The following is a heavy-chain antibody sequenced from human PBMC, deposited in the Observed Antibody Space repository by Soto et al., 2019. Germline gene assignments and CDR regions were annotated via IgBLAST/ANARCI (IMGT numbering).Heavy chain of an antibody. CDR3: ARGEHSGNYFYYCSMDV. CDR1: GYTFSSYG. D-gene: IGHD3-10*01. Sequence: ASVKVSCKASGYTFSSYGIFWVRQAPGQGLEWMGWINPKNGETKYAQRLHGRVTMTTDTSTTTAYMELRSLRSDDMAVYYCARGEHSGNYFYYCSMDVWGQGTTVTVSS. J-gene: IGHJ6*02. CDR2: INPKNGET. V-gene: IGHV1-18*03.